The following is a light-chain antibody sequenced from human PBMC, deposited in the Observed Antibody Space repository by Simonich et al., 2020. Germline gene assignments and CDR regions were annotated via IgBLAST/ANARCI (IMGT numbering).Light chain of an antibody. J-gene: IGLJ2*01. CDR2: DVS. Sequence: QSALTQPASVSGSPGQSITISCTGTSRDVGGYNYVSWYQQHPGKAPKLMIYDVSKRPSVVSNRFSGSKSGNTASLTSSGLQAEDEADYYCSSYTSSSTLVFGGGTKLTVL. CDR3: SSYTSSSTLV. V-gene: IGLV2-14*01. CDR1: SRDVGGYNY.